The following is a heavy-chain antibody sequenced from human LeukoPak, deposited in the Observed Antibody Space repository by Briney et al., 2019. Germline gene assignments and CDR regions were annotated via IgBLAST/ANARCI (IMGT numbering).Heavy chain of an antibody. J-gene: IGHJ3*02. CDR3: ARQVSYIAVAGPRDDAFDI. V-gene: IGHV4-30-2*01. Sequence: SQTLSLTCTVSGGSISSGGYYWSWIRQPPGKGLEWIGYIYHSGSTYYNPSLKSRVTISVDRSKNQFSLKLSSVTAADTAVYYCARQVSYIAVAGPRDDAFDIWGQGTMITVSS. CDR2: IYHSGST. D-gene: IGHD6-19*01. CDR1: GGSISSGGYY.